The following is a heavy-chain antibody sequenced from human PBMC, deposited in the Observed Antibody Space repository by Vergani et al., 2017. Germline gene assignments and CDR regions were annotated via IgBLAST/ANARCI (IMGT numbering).Heavy chain of an antibody. Sequence: EVQLVQSGAEVKKPGESLTISCQISGYSFTNYWIGWVRQLPGKGLEWRGIIHPADSDTRYSPSFQGQVTISVDKSISTAYLQRSSLRASDSAIYYCARLYGRDSSGSKYFDYWGQGTLVTVSS. CDR1: GYSFTNYW. CDR2: IHPADSDT. D-gene: IGHD3-22*01. CDR3: ARLYGRDSSGSKYFDY. J-gene: IGHJ4*02. V-gene: IGHV5-51*01.